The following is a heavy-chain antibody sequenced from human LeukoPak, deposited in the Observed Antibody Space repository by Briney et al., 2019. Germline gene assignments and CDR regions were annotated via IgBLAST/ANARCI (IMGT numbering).Heavy chain of an antibody. Sequence: PSETLSLTCTASGASISYNYWNWIRQPPGKGLEWIGYIYYTGNTNYNPSLKSRLSISVDTSKNQFSLKLSSVTAADTAVYYCASRRDGSSWTVPDNWGQGTLVTVSS. CDR3: ASRRDGSSWTVPDN. D-gene: IGHD6-13*01. CDR1: GASISYNY. CDR2: IYYTGNT. J-gene: IGHJ4*02. V-gene: IGHV4-59*01.